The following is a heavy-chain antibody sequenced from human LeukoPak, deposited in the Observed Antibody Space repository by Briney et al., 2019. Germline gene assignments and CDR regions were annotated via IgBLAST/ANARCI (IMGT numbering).Heavy chain of an antibody. J-gene: IGHJ3*02. D-gene: IGHD6-19*01. Sequence: GASVKVSCKASGYTFTGYYMHWVRQAPGQGLEWMGWINPNSGGTNYAQKFQGRVTMTRDTSISTAYMELSRLRSDDTAVYYCAQTNPGAVAGPPDAFDIWGQGTMVTVSS. CDR1: GYTFTGYY. CDR2: INPNSGGT. V-gene: IGHV1-2*02. CDR3: AQTNPGAVAGPPDAFDI.